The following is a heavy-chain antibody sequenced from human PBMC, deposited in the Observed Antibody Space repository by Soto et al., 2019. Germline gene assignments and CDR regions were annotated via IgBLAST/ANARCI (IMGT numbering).Heavy chain of an antibody. Sequence: QITLKESGPPLVKPTQTLTLTCTFSGFSLTETGMGVGWIRQPPGKALEWLALIYWVDDKRYSPSLKRGLTISKDASKNQVVLTKTNVDAVDIATYYCAHRRSGYFDSWGQGTLVTVSS. CDR2: IYWVDDK. CDR3: AHRRSGYFDS. J-gene: IGHJ4*02. CDR1: GFSLTETGMG. V-gene: IGHV2-5*02.